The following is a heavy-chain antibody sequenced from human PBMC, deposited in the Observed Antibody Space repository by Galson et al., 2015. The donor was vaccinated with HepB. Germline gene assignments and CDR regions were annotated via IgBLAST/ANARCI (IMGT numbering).Heavy chain of an antibody. CDR1: GYTFTSYD. V-gene: IGHV1-8*01. J-gene: IGHJ6*02. Sequence: SVKVSCKASGYTFTSYDINWVRQATGQGLEWMGWMNPNSGNTGYAQKFQGRVTMTRNTSISTAYMELSSLRSEDTAVYYCARGDQLSPPGYYGMDVWGQGTTVTVSS. CDR2: MNPNSGNT. D-gene: IGHD2-2*01. CDR3: ARGDQLSPPGYYGMDV.